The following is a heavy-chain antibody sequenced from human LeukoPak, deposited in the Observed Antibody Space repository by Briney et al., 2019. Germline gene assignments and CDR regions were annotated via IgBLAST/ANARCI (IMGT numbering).Heavy chain of an antibody. CDR2: INPNSGGT. CDR3: ARAYSYDSSGYYFDY. D-gene: IGHD3-22*01. CDR1: GYTFTGYY. V-gene: IGHV1-2*06. J-gene: IGHJ4*02. Sequence: ASVKVSCKASGYTFTGYYMHWVRQASGQGLEWMGRINPNSGGTNYAQKFQGRVTMTRDTSISTAYMELSRLRSDDTAVYYCARAYSYDSSGYYFDYWGQGTLVTVSS.